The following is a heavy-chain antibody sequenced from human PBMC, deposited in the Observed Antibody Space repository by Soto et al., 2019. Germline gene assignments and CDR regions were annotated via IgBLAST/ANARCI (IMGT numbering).Heavy chain of an antibody. Sequence: VGPLILSWAASGCTFSVYAMSWVRQAPGKGLEWVSYISSSSSTIYYADSVKGRFTISRDNAKNSLYLQMNSLRDEDTAVYYCARDGGTAAAGHYYYYGMDVWGQGTTVTVSS. J-gene: IGHJ6*02. CDR1: GCTFSVYA. CDR3: ARDGGTAAAGHYYYYGMDV. CDR2: ISSSSSTI. V-gene: IGHV3-48*02. D-gene: IGHD6-13*01.